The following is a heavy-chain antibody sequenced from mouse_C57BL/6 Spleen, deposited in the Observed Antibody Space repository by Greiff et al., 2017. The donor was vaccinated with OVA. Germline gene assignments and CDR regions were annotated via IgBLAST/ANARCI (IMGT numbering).Heavy chain of an antibody. CDR1: GFTFSSYA. CDR2: ISDGGSYT. J-gene: IGHJ1*03. Sequence: DVMLVESGGGLVKPGGSLKLSCAASGFTFSSYAMSWVRQTPEKRLEWVATISDGGSYTYYPDNVKGRFTISRDNAKNNLYLQMSHLKSEDTAMYYCARDMVTTDGYFDVWGTGTTVTVSS. D-gene: IGHD2-2*01. V-gene: IGHV5-4*01. CDR3: ARDMVTTDGYFDV.